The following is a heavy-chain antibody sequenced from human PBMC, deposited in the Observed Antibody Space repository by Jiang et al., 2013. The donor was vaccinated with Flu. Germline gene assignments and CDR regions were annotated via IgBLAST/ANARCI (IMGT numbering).Heavy chain of an antibody. Sequence: SLKISCKGSGYSFTNYWIGWVRQMPGKGLEWMGIVYPGDSETRYSPSFQGQVAISADKSISTSYLQWSSLKASDTAMYYCARNTVYYGMDVWGQGTTVTVS. V-gene: IGHV5-51*01. J-gene: IGHJ6*02. CDR3: ARNTVYYGMDV. D-gene: IGHD4-11*01. CDR2: VYPGDSET. CDR1: GYSFTNYW.